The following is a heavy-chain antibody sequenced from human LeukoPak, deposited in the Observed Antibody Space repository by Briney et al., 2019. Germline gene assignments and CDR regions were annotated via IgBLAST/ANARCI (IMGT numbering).Heavy chain of an antibody. CDR2: INHSGST. Sequence: SETLSLTCAVYGGSFSGYYWSWIRQPPGKGLEWIGEINHSGSTNYNPSLKSRVTISVDRSKNQFSLKLSSVTAADTAVYYCARYYYDSSGHFDPWGQGTLVTVSS. D-gene: IGHD3-22*01. J-gene: IGHJ5*02. CDR3: ARYYYDSSGHFDP. CDR1: GGSFSGYY. V-gene: IGHV4-34*01.